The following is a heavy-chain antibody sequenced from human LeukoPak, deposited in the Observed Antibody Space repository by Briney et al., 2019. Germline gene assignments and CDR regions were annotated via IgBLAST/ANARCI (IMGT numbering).Heavy chain of an antibody. CDR1: GFTFSSYA. Sequence: GGSLRLSCAASGFTFSSYAMHWVRQAPGKGLEWVAVISYDGSNKYYADSVKGRFTISRDNAKNSLYLQMNSLRAEDTAVYYCARFSESNWFDPWGQGTLVTVSS. J-gene: IGHJ5*02. CDR2: ISYDGSNK. V-gene: IGHV3-30-3*01. CDR3: ARFSESNWFDP. D-gene: IGHD6-19*01.